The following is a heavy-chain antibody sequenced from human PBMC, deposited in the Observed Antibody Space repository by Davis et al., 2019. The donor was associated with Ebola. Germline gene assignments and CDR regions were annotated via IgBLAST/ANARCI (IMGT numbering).Heavy chain of an antibody. V-gene: IGHV3-9*01. D-gene: IGHD1-7*01. J-gene: IGHJ4*02. CDR3: AKEKTGTILY. CDR1: GFTFDGFA. CDR2: ISWNSGNI. Sequence: SLKISCAASGFTFDGFAMHWVRQAPGKGLEWVSGISWNSGNIGYADSVKGRFTISRDNAKNSLYLQMNSLRAEDTAVYYCAKEKTGTILYWGQGTLVTVSS.